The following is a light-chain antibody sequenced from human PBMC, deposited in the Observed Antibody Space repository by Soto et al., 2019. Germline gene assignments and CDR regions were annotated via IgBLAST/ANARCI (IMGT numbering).Light chain of an antibody. CDR2: INS. J-gene: IGLJ1*01. Sequence: QSVLTQPPSVSGAPGQRVTISCTGSSSNIGAGYDVYWYQQLPGTAPRLLIYINSNRPSGVPHRFSASSSGTSASLPITRLRAKDEADYNYQSYDSSLRGSYVFGTGTKLTVL. V-gene: IGLV1-40*01. CDR1: SSNIGAGYD. CDR3: QSYDSSLRGSYV.